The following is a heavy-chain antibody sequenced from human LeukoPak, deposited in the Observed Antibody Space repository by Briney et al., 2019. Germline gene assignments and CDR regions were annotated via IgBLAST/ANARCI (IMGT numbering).Heavy chain of an antibody. Sequence: GASVKVSCKASGYTFASYYMHWVRQAPGQGLEWMGIINPSGGSTSYPQKFQGRVTMTRDTSTSTVYMELSSLRSEDTAVYYCARVPPYSSGWYAIDYWGQGTLVTVSS. CDR3: ARVPPYSSGWYAIDY. V-gene: IGHV1-46*01. CDR2: INPSGGST. CDR1: GYTFASYY. D-gene: IGHD6-19*01. J-gene: IGHJ4*02.